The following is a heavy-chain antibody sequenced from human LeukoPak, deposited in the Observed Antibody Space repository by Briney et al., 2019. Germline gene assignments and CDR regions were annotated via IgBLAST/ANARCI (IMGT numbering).Heavy chain of an antibody. Sequence: SQTLSLTCNVSGGSISSGSYYWSWIRQPAGKGLEWIGRIYTSGSTNYNPSLKSRVTISVDTSKNQFSLKLSSVTAADTAVYYCARELRFLEWATKPWGQGTLVTVSS. D-gene: IGHD3-3*01. J-gene: IGHJ5*02. CDR3: ARELRFLEWATKP. CDR2: IYTSGST. V-gene: IGHV4-61*02. CDR1: GGSISSGSYY.